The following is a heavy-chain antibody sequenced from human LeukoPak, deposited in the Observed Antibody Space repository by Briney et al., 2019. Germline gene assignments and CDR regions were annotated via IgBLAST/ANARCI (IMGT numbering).Heavy chain of an antibody. V-gene: IGHV1-8*01. CDR1: GYTFTSYA. CDR3: ARGRIRGSYSREVGVQGY. Sequence: GSVKVSCKASGYTFTSYAINWVRQATGQGLEWMGWMNPNSGNTGYAQKFQGRVTMTRNTSRSTAYMELSSLRSEDTAVYYCARGRIRGSYSREVGVQGYWGQGILVTVSS. J-gene: IGHJ4*02. D-gene: IGHD1-26*01. CDR2: MNPNSGNT.